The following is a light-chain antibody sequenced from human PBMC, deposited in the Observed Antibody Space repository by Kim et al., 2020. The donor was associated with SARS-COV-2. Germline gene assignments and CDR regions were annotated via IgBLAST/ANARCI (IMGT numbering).Light chain of an antibody. CDR1: SSNIGAGYD. V-gene: IGLV1-40*01. J-gene: IGLJ2*01. Sequence: VTIACTGRSSNIGAGYDVNWYPQRPGTAPKLLIYGNSNRPSGVPDRFSGSKSGTSASLAITGLQAEDEADYYCQSYDSSLSGPVVFGGGTQLTVL. CDR3: QSYDSSLSGPVV. CDR2: GNS.